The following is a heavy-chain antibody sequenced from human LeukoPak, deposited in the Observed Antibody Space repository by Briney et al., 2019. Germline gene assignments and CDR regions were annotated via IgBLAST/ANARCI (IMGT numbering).Heavy chain of an antibody. V-gene: IGHV1-18*01. J-gene: IGHJ4*02. CDR3: ARGATYYYDSSGYYYPRGYFDY. CDR2: ISAYNGNT. Sequence: ASVKVSCKASGYTFTSYGISWVRQAPGQGLEWMGWISAYNGNTNYAQKLQGRVTMTTDTSTSTAYMEPRSLRSDDTAVYYCARGATYYYDSSGYYYPRGYFDYWGQGTLVTVSS. CDR1: GYTFTSYG. D-gene: IGHD3-22*01.